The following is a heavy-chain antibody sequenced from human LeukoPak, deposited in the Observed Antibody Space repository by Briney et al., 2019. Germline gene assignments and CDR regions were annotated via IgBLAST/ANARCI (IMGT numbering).Heavy chain of an antibody. J-gene: IGHJ4*02. Sequence: ASVKVSCKASGGTFSSYAISWVRQAPGQGLEWMGGIIPILGTANYAQKFQGRVTITADESTSTAYMELSSLRSEDTAVYYCARAGVYYYDSSGYYYSYYFDYWGQGTLVTVSS. D-gene: IGHD3-22*01. CDR1: GGTFSSYA. V-gene: IGHV1-69*13. CDR2: IIPILGTA. CDR3: ARAGVYYYDSSGYYYSYYFDY.